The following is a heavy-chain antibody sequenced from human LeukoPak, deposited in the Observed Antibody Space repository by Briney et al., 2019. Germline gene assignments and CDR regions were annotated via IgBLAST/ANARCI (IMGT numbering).Heavy chain of an antibody. V-gene: IGHV4-34*01. CDR2: INHSGST. D-gene: IGHD5-18*01. Sequence: LRLSCAASGFTFSDYYMSWIRQPPGKGLEWIGEINHSGSTNYNPSLKSRVTISVDTSKNQFSLKLSSVTAADTAVYYCARVVDTAMVMDYWGQGTLVTVSS. J-gene: IGHJ4*02. CDR3: ARVVDTAMVMDY. CDR1: GFTFSDYY.